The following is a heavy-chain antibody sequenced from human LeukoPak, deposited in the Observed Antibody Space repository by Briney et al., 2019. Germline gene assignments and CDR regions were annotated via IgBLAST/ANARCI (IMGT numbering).Heavy chain of an antibody. Sequence: ASVKVSCKVSGYTLTELSMHWVRQAPGKGPEWMGGFDPEDGETIYAQKFQGRVTMTEDTSTDTAYMELSSLRSEGTAVYYCATVHSGYDFFDYWGQGTLVTVSS. V-gene: IGHV1-24*01. J-gene: IGHJ4*02. CDR1: GYTLTELS. D-gene: IGHD5-12*01. CDR3: ATVHSGYDFFDY. CDR2: FDPEDGET.